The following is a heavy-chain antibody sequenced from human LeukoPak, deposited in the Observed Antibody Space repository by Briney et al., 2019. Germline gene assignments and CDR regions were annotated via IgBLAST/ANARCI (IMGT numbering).Heavy chain of an antibody. V-gene: IGHV1-2*02. D-gene: IGHD1-7*01. CDR1: GGTFSSYA. Sequence: ASVKVSCKASGGTFSSYAISWVRQAPGQGLEWMGWINPNSGGTNYAQKFQGRVTMTRDTSISTAYMELSRLRSDDTAVYYCARDRPSYNWNYERDAFDIWGQGTMVTVSS. CDR3: ARDRPSYNWNYERDAFDI. CDR2: INPNSGGT. J-gene: IGHJ3*02.